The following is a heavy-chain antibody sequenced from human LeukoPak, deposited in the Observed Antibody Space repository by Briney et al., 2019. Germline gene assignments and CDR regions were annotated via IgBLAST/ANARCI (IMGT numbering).Heavy chain of an antibody. Sequence: ASVKVSCKASGYIFTTYDIGWVRQATGQGLEWMDWLNPNSGNAGYAQKFQGRVTISRNTSISTAYMELSSLRSDDTAIYYCARHKFLGWFDPWGQGTLVTVSS. CDR3: ARHKFLGWFDP. V-gene: IGHV1-8*03. CDR2: LNPNSGNA. J-gene: IGHJ5*02. CDR1: GYIFTTYD. D-gene: IGHD7-27*01.